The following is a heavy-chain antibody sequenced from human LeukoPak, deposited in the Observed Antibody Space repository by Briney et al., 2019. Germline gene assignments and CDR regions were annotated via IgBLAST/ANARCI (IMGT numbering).Heavy chain of an antibody. V-gene: IGHV3-21*01. CDR2: ISSSSSYI. CDR1: GFTFSSYS. Sequence: GGSLRLSCAASGFTFSSYSMNWVRQAPGKGLEWVSSISSSSSYIYYADSVKGRFTISRDNAKNSLYLQMNSLRAEDTAVYYCARDPIVGATGDDDYWGQGTLVTVSS. J-gene: IGHJ4*02. CDR3: ARDPIVGATGDDDY. D-gene: IGHD1-26*01.